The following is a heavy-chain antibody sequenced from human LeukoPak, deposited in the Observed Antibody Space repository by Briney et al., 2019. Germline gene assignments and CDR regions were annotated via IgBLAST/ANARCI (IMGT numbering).Heavy chain of an antibody. Sequence: GGSLRLSCAASGFTFSSYWMHWVRQAPGKGLVWVSRINSDGSSTSYADSVKGRFTISRDNAKNTLYLQMNSLRAEDTAVYYCARGETVSTTLAGSGMDVWGQGTTVTVSS. CDR3: ARGETVSTTLAGSGMDV. CDR1: GFTFSSYW. CDR2: INSDGSST. D-gene: IGHD2/OR15-2a*01. J-gene: IGHJ6*02. V-gene: IGHV3-74*01.